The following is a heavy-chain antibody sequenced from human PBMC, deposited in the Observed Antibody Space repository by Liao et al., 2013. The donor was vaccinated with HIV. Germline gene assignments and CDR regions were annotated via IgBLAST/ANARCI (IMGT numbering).Heavy chain of an antibody. CDR1: GGSISTGSYY. V-gene: IGHV4-61*02. Sequence: QVQLQESGPGLVKPSQTLSLTCTVSGGSISTGSYYWSWIRQPAGKGLEWIGRIYTSGRTNYNPSLKSRVTISVDTSKNQFSLRLSSVTAADTAVYYCARDLVYDFWSGYYLDYWGQGTLVTVSS. CDR2: IYTSGRT. CDR3: ARDLVYDFWSGYYLDY. J-gene: IGHJ4*02. D-gene: IGHD3-3*01.